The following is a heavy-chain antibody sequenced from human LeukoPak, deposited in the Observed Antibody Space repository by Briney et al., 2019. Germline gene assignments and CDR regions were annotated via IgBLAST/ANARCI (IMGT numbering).Heavy chain of an antibody. D-gene: IGHD3-10*01. CDR2: INPNSGCT. Sequence: SVKVSCKASGYIFTSYYMHWVRQAPGQGLEWVGRINPNSGCTHYVQKFQDRVTITSDRYIRAAYMELSRLRSDDTAVYYCARGSVTMARGVIPHAFDIWVQGTMVTVSS. CDR1: GYIFTSYY. V-gene: IGHV1-2*06. CDR3: ARGSVTMARGVIPHAFDI. J-gene: IGHJ3*02.